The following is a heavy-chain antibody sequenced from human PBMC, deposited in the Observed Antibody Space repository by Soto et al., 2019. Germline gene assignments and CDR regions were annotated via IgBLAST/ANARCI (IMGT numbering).Heavy chain of an antibody. Sequence: ASVKVSCKASGGTFSSYAISWVRQAPGQGLEWMGGIIPIFGTANYAQKFQGRVTITADESTSTAYMELSSLRSEDTAVYYCARGRNVAALLNGMDVWGQGTTVTVSS. D-gene: IGHD6-13*01. V-gene: IGHV1-69*13. CDR3: ARGRNVAALLNGMDV. CDR2: IIPIFGTA. J-gene: IGHJ6*02. CDR1: GGTFSSYA.